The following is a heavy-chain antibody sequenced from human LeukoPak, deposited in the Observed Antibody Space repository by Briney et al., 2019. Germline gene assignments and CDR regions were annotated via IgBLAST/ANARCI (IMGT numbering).Heavy chain of an antibody. D-gene: IGHD6-25*01. V-gene: IGHV4-30-4*08. CDR2: IYYSGST. CDR3: ARDKQRDGIGY. CDR1: GGSISSYY. J-gene: IGHJ4*02. Sequence: SETLSLTCTVSGGSISSYYWSWIRKPPGKGLEWIGYIYYSGSTYYNPSLQSRVTISVDTSKNQFSLKLSSVTAADTAVYYCARDKQRDGIGYWGQGTLVTVSS.